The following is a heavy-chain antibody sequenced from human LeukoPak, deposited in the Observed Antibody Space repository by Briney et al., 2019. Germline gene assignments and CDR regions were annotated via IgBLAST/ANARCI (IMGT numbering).Heavy chain of an antibody. V-gene: IGHV1-46*01. CDR3: ARDALDTAMVIVPTCY. J-gene: IGHJ4*02. CDR2: INPSGGST. Sequence: GASVKVSCKASGYTFTSYYMHWVRQAPGQGLEWMGIINPSGGSTSYAQKFQGRVTMTRDMSTSTVYMELRSLRSDDTAVYYCARDALDTAMVIVPTCYWGQGTLVTVSS. D-gene: IGHD5-18*01. CDR1: GYTFTSYY.